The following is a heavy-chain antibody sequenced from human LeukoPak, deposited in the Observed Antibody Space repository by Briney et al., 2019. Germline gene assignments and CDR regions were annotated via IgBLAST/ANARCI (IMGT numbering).Heavy chain of an antibody. V-gene: IGHV3-30*18. CDR3: AKDRIGATTPKAYFDY. CDR2: ISYDGINK. D-gene: IGHD1-26*01. J-gene: IGHJ4*02. Sequence: GGSLRLSCAASGFTLTTYGIHWVRQAPGKGLEWVAVISYDGINKDYADSVKGRFTISRDTSKNTVSLQMNNVRVEDTAVYYCAKDRIGATTPKAYFDYWGQGTLVTVSS. CDR1: GFTLTTYG.